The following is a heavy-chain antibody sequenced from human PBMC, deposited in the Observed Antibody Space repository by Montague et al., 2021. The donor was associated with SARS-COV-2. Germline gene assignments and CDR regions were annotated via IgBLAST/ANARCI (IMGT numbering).Heavy chain of an antibody. Sequence: CAISGDSVSSNSAAWNWNRQSPSRGLELLGRTYYRSKWYNDYAVSVKSRITINPDTSKNQFSLQLNSVAPEDTAVYYCASGRMVPYSSSWTTLYYYYGMDVWGQGTTVTVSS. CDR3: ASGRMVPYSSSWTTLYYYYGMDV. V-gene: IGHV6-1*01. D-gene: IGHD6-13*01. CDR1: GDSVSSNSAA. J-gene: IGHJ6*02. CDR2: TYYRSKWYN.